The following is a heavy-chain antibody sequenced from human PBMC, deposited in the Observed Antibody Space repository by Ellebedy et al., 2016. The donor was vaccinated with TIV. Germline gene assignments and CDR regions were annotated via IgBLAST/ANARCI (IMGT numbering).Heavy chain of an antibody. CDR2: IYYSGST. Sequence: SETLSLXCTVSGGSISSGDYYWSWIRQPPGKGLEWIGYIYYSGSTYYNPSLKSRVTISVDTSKNQFSLKLSSVTAADTAVYYCARDSWAAQNYYDSSGSTSGAFDIWGQGTMVTVSS. CDR1: GGSISSGDYY. D-gene: IGHD3-22*01. CDR3: ARDSWAAQNYYDSSGSTSGAFDI. J-gene: IGHJ3*02. V-gene: IGHV4-30-4*01.